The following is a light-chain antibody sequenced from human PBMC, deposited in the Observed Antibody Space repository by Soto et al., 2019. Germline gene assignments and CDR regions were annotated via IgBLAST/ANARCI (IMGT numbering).Light chain of an antibody. CDR3: QQYDSYPWT. Sequence: DIQMSQYPSNLSASVGDRVIITCRASQSIRSWLAWYQQKSGKAPKLLIYDASSLESGVPSRFSGSESGTEFTLAINSLQPDDFATYYCQQYDSYPWTVGQGTKVDIK. CDR1: QSIRSW. J-gene: IGKJ1*01. V-gene: IGKV1-5*01. CDR2: DAS.